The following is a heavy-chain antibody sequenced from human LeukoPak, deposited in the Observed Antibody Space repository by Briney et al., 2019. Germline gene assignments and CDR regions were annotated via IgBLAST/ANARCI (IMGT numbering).Heavy chain of an antibody. CDR2: ISGSGADT. J-gene: IGHJ6*02. D-gene: IGHD2-21*01. CDR1: GFTFNDYA. Sequence: PGGSLRLSCATSGFTFNDYAMNWVRQAPGKGLEWVAGISGSGADTYYADSVKGRFTISRDNSKNTLYLQMNSLRAEDTAVYYCAKSGDGGYYYYGMDVWGQGTTVTASS. CDR3: AKSGDGGYYYYGMDV. V-gene: IGHV3-23*01.